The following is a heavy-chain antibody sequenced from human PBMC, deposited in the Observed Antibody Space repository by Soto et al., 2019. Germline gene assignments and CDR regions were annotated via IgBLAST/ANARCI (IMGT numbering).Heavy chain of an antibody. CDR2: IYYSGST. D-gene: IGHD5-12*01. J-gene: IGHJ4*02. CDR1: GGSISSYY. CDR3: ARDSSGYDYYFDY. Sequence: QVQLQESGPGLVKPSETLSLTCTVSGGSISSYYWSWIRQPPGKGLEWIGYIYYSGSTNYNPSLKSRVTISVDTSKNQFSLKLSSVTAADTAVYYCARDSSGYDYYFDYWGQGTLVTVSS. V-gene: IGHV4-59*01.